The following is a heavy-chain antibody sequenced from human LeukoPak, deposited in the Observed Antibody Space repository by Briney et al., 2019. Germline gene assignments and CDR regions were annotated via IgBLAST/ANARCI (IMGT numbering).Heavy chain of an antibody. Sequence: ASVKVSCKVSGYTLTELSMHWVRQAPGKGLKRMGGFDPEDGETIYAQKFQGRVTMTRNTSISTAYMELSSLRSEDTAVYYCARGLKVRGARMNDYWGQGTLVTVSS. J-gene: IGHJ4*02. CDR2: FDPEDGET. CDR1: GYTLTELS. CDR3: ARGLKVRGARMNDY. D-gene: IGHD3-10*01. V-gene: IGHV1-24*01.